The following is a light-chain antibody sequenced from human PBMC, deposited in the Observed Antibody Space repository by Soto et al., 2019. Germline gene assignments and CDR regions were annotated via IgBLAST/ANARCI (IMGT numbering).Light chain of an antibody. V-gene: IGLV2-23*01. CDR3: CSYALL. CDR2: EGT. Sequence: QSALTQPASVSGSLGQSITISCTGTNSDVGTHNLVSWYQQHPGKAPKLIIYEGTKRPSGVSNRFSGSKSGNTASLTISGLQAEDEADYYCCSYALLFGTGTKVTVL. J-gene: IGLJ1*01. CDR1: NSDVGTHNL.